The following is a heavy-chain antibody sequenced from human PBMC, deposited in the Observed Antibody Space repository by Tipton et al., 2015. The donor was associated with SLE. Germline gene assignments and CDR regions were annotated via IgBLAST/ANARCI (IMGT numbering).Heavy chain of an antibody. V-gene: IGHV4-39*07. CDR1: GGSISSSSYY. CDR2: INHSGST. D-gene: IGHD6-6*01. J-gene: IGHJ4*02. Sequence: VKPSETLSLTCTVSGGSISSSSYYWGWIRQPPGKGLEWIGEINHSGSTNYNPSLKSRVTISVDTSKNQFSLKLSSVTAADTAVYYCAREGAARPVDYWGQGTLVTVSS. CDR3: AREGAARPVDY.